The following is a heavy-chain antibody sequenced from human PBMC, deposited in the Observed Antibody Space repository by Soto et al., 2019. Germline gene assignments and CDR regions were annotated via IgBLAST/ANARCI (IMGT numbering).Heavy chain of an antibody. CDR3: ARTTVLRDWFDP. V-gene: IGHV4-30-2*01. CDR2: IYHSGST. CDR1: GGSISSGGYS. J-gene: IGHJ5*02. D-gene: IGHD4-4*01. Sequence: PSETLSLTCAVSGGSISSGGYSWSWIRQPPGKGLEWIGYIYHSGSTYYNPSLKSRVTISVDRSKNQFSLKLSSVTAADTAVYYCARTTVLRDWFDPWGQGTLVTVSS.